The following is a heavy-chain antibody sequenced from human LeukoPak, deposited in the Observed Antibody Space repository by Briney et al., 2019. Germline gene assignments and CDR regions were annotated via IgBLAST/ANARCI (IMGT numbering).Heavy chain of an antibody. Sequence: GGSLRLSCAASGFTFSSYSMNWVRQAPGKGLEWVSYISSSSTIYYADAVKGGFTISRDNAKNSLYLQMNSLRAEDTAVYYCARGIYCSSTSCYRGDFDYWGQGTLVTVSS. D-gene: IGHD2-2*02. CDR3: ARGIYCSSTSCYRGDFDY. CDR1: GFTFSSYS. J-gene: IGHJ4*02. CDR2: ISSSSTI. V-gene: IGHV3-48*01.